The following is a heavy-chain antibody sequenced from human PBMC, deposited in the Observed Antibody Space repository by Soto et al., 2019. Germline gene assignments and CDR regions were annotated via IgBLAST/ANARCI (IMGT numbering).Heavy chain of an antibody. D-gene: IGHD2-2*01. Sequence: ASVKVSCKASGYTFTSYDINWVRQATGQGLEWMGWMNPNSGNTGYAQKFQGRVTMTRNTTISTAYMELSSLRSEDTAVYYCASKIGSSREIRPSWGQGTLVTVSS. V-gene: IGHV1-8*01. J-gene: IGHJ5*02. CDR1: GYTFTSYD. CDR2: MNPNSGNT. CDR3: ASKIGSSREIRPS.